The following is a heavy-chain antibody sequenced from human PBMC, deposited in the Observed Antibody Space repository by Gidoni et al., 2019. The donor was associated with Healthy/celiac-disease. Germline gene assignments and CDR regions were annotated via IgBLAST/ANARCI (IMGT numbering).Heavy chain of an antibody. CDR1: GFTFSSYA. CDR2: ISGSGGST. D-gene: IGHD2-2*01. J-gene: IGHJ4*02. Sequence: EVQLLESGGGLVQPGGSLRLSCAASGFTFSSYAMSWVRQASGKWLEWVSAISGSGGSTYYADSVKGRFTISRDNSKNTLYLQMNSLRAEDTAVYYCAKADRVVVPAAIHYWGQGTLVTVSS. CDR3: AKADRVVVPAAIHY. V-gene: IGHV3-23*01.